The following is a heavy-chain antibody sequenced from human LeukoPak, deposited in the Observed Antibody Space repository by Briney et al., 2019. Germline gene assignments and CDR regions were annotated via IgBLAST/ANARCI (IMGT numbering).Heavy chain of an antibody. CDR1: GFTFSSYG. D-gene: IGHD6-13*01. V-gene: IGHV3-33*01. CDR2: IWYGGSNK. CDR3: ARERLVAAAGTRWFDP. J-gene: IGHJ5*02. Sequence: PGRCLRLSCAASGFTFSSYGMHWVRQAPGKGLEWVAVIWYGGSNKYYADSVKGRFTISRDNSKNTLYLQMNSLRAEDTAVYYCARERLVAAAGTRWFDPWGQGTLVTVSS.